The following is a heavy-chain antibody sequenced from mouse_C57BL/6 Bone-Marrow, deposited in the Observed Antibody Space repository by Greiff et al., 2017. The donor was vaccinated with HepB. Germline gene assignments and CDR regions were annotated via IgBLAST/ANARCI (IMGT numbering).Heavy chain of an antibody. CDR1: AYTFTSYW. CDR2: IDPSDSYT. J-gene: IGHJ2*01. Sequence: VQLQQSGAELVMPGASVKLSCKASAYTFTSYWMHWVKQRPGQGLEWIGEIDPSDSYTNYNQKFKGKSTLTVDKSSSTAYMQLSSLTSEDSAVYYCARSGYWGQGTTLTVSS. D-gene: IGHD3-1*01. V-gene: IGHV1-69*01. CDR3: ARSGY.